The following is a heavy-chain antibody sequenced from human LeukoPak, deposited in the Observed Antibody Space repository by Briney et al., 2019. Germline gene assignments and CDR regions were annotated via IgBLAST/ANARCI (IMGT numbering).Heavy chain of an antibody. CDR2: INHSGST. CDR3: ARGRDDSSGPTGGDYYFDY. V-gene: IGHV4-34*01. Sequence: PSETLSLTCAVYGGSFSGHSWSWVRQPPGKGLEWIGDINHSGSTNYNPSLKSRVTISVDTSKNQFSLKPSSETAAETAVYYCARGRDDSSGPTGGDYYFDYWGQGTLVTVSS. J-gene: IGHJ4*02. D-gene: IGHD3-22*01. CDR1: GGSFSGHS.